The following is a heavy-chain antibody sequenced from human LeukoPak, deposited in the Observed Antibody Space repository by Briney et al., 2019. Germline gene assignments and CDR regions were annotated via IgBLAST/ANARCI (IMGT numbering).Heavy chain of an antibody. CDR3: ARDFRQHGTWAREPSAYYYYMDV. D-gene: IGHD1-1*01. CDR2: INPNSGGT. CDR1: GYTFTGYY. V-gene: IGHV1-2*02. J-gene: IGHJ6*03. Sequence: GASVKVSCKASGYTFTGYYMHWVRQAPGQGLEWMGWINPNSGGTNYAQKFQGRVTMTRDTSISTAYMELSRLRSDDTAVYYCARDFRQHGTWAREPSAYYYYMDVWGKGTTVTVSS.